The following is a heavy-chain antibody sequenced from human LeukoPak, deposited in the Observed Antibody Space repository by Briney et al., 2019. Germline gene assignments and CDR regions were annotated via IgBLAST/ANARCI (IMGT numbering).Heavy chain of an antibody. Sequence: GGSLRLSCAASGFTFSNNWMTWVRQAPGKGLEWVSSISSSSSYIYYADSVKGRFTISRDNAKNSLYLQMNSLRAEDTAVYYCASPILYYDSSGYDYWGQGTLVTVSS. CDR1: GFTFSNNW. V-gene: IGHV3-21*01. D-gene: IGHD3-22*01. CDR3: ASPILYYDSSGYDY. CDR2: ISSSSSYI. J-gene: IGHJ4*02.